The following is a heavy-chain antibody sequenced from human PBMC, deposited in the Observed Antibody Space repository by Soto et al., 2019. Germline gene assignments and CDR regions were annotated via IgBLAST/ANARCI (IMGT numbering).Heavy chain of an antibody. CDR1: GGTFSSYA. CDR2: IIPIFGTA. V-gene: IGHV1-69*13. J-gene: IGHJ2*01. D-gene: IGHD4-17*01. CDR3: ARNRAVTRVTQPLWYFDL. Sequence: SVKVSCKASGGTFSSYAISWVRQAPGQGLEWMGGIIPIFGTANYAQKFQGRVTITADESTSTAYMELSSLRSEDTAVYYCARNRAVTRVTQPLWYFDLWGRGTLVTVSS.